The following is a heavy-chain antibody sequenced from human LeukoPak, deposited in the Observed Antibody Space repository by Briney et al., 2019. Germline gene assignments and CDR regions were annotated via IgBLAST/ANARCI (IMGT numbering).Heavy chain of an antibody. CDR3: AEDRDVY. V-gene: IGHV3-33*06. J-gene: IGHJ4*02. CDR1: GFTFSHYG. CDR2: IWYDGSNK. Sequence: PGGSLRLSCAASGFTFSHYGMHWVRQAPGKGLEWVAIIWYDGSNKYYADSVKGRFTISRDNSKNTLYLQMNRLIAEDTAVYYCAEDRDVYWGQGTLVTVSS.